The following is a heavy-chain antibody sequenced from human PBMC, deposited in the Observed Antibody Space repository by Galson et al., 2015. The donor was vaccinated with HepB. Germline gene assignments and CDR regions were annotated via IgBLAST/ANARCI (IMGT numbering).Heavy chain of an antibody. V-gene: IGHV3-15*01. CDR1: GFTFSDAW. CDR3: TTTVRPKDFVDY. CDR2: VKSRTFGGTA. Sequence: SLRLSCAASGFTFSDAWMSWVRQAPGKGLEWVGRVKSRTFGGTADYGTPVKGRFTISRDDSKHTLSLLMNSLKTEDTAVYYCTTTVRPKDFVDYWGQGSLVTVSS. J-gene: IGHJ4*02. D-gene: IGHD2/OR15-2a*01.